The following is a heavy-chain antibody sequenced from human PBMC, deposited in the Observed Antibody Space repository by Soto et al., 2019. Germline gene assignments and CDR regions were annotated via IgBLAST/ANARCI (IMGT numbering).Heavy chain of an antibody. D-gene: IGHD5-18*01. CDR1: GGSFSGYY. CDR3: ARMAMVTFDY. Sequence: SETLSLTCAVYGGSFSGYYWSWIRQPPGKGLEWIGEINHSGSTNYNPSLKSRVTISVDTSKNQFSLKLSSVTAADTAVYYCARMAMVTFDYWGQGTLVTVSS. V-gene: IGHV4-34*01. CDR2: INHSGST. J-gene: IGHJ4*02.